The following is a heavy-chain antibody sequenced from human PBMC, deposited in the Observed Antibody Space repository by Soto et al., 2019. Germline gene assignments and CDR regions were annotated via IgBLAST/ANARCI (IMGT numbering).Heavy chain of an antibody. J-gene: IGHJ6*02. D-gene: IGHD7-27*01. CDR1: GFTFSSSG. CDR3: AKDKGPPSGAAENYYGMDV. CDR2: ISYDGSNK. Sequence: QMQLVESGGGVVQPGRSLRLSCAASGFTFSSSGMHWVRQAPGKGLEWVAVISYDGSNKYYADSVKGRFTISRDNSKNTLYLQMNSLRAEDTAVYYCAKDKGPPSGAAENYYGMDVWGQGTTVTVSS. V-gene: IGHV3-30*18.